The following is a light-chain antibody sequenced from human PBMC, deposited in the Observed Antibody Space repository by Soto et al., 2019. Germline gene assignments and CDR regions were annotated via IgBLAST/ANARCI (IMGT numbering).Light chain of an antibody. J-gene: IGKJ1*01. V-gene: IGKV1-5*03. CDR2: KAS. CDR1: QSIKNW. Sequence: DIQMTQSPSTLSASVGDRVTITCRASQSIKNWLAWYQQKPGKAPKLLIYKASGLESGVPSRFSGSGSGTEFTLTISSLQTDDFATYYCQQCYTYWTFGQGTKVDIX. CDR3: QQCYTYWT.